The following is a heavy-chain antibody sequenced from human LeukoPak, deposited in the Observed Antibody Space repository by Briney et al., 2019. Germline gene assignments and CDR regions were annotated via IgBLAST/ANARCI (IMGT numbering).Heavy chain of an antibody. D-gene: IGHD6-13*01. CDR1: GYTLTELS. V-gene: IGHV1-24*01. CDR2: FDPEDGET. J-gene: IGHJ4*02. Sequence: ASVKVSCKVSGYTLTELSMHWVRQAPGKGLEWMGGFDPEDGETIYAQKFQGRVTMTEDTSTDTAYMELSSLRSEDTAVYYCATERPGIAAAGTHFDYWGQGTLVIVSS. CDR3: ATERPGIAAAGTHFDY.